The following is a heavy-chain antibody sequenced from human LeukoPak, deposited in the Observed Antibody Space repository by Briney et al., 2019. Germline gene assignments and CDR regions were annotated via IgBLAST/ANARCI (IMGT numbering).Heavy chain of an antibody. D-gene: IGHD2-15*01. J-gene: IGHJ5*02. Sequence: ASVKVSCKASGYTFTSYGISWVRHAPGQGLEWMGWISAYNGNTNYAQKLQGRVTMTTDTSTSTAYMELRSLRSDDTAVYYCARGDYCSGGSCYVLNWFDPWGQGTLVTVSS. CDR1: GYTFTSYG. CDR2: ISAYNGNT. V-gene: IGHV1-18*01. CDR3: ARGDYCSGGSCYVLNWFDP.